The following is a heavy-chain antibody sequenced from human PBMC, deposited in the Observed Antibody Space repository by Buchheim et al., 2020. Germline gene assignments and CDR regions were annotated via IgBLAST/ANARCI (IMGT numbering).Heavy chain of an antibody. Sequence: QVQLVESGGGVVQPGRSLRLSCAASGFTFSSYGMHWVRQAPGKGLEWVAGISYDGSNKNYLESVKGRFTISRDNSKNTLYWQMSSLRAEDTAVYYCERQEGRGSMSIYYYYGVDVWGQGTT. CDR1: GFTFSSYG. CDR3: ERQEGRGSMSIYYYYGVDV. J-gene: IGHJ6*02. D-gene: IGHD3-10*01. CDR2: ISYDGSNK. V-gene: IGHV3-30*03.